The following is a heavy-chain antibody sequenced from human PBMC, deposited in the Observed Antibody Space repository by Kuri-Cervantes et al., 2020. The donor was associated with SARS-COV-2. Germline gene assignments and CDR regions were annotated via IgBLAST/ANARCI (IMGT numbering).Heavy chain of an antibody. CDR3: ARRVGATEYYYGMDV. Sequence: KVSCKGSGYSFTSYWIGWVRQMPGKGLEWMGIIYPGDSDTRYSPSFQGQVTISADKSISTAYLQWSSLKASDTAMYYCARRVGATEYYYGMDVWGQGTTVTCSS. D-gene: IGHD1-26*01. CDR2: IYPGDSDT. J-gene: IGHJ6*02. CDR1: GYSFTSYW. V-gene: IGHV5-51*01.